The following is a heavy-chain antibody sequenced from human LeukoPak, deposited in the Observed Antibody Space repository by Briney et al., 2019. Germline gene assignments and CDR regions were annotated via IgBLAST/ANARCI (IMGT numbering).Heavy chain of an antibody. Sequence: PGGSLRLSCAASGFTFSSYGMHWVRQAPGKGLGWVAFIRYDGSNKYYADSVKGRFTISRDNSKNTLYLQMNSLRAEDTAVYYCAKVIIRPFSIDYWGQGTLVTVSS. CDR3: AKVIIRPFSIDY. CDR1: GFTFSSYG. J-gene: IGHJ4*02. D-gene: IGHD3-10*01. V-gene: IGHV3-30*02. CDR2: IRYDGSNK.